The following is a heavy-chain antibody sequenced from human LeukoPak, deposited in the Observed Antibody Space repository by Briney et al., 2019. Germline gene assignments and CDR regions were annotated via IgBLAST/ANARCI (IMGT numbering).Heavy chain of an antibody. CDR2: IFYSGDT. V-gene: IGHV4-39*01. J-gene: IGHJ4*02. D-gene: IGHD5-18*01. Sequence: SEPLSLTCTVSGGSISSNAYYWGWTRQPPGKGLEWIGSIFYSGDTFYEPSLKGRVTISADASKNQLSLKMNFETAADTAIYYCGRHGGNSYGFLFFDYWGQGTLVSVSS. CDR1: GGSISSNAYY. CDR3: GRHGGNSYGFLFFDY.